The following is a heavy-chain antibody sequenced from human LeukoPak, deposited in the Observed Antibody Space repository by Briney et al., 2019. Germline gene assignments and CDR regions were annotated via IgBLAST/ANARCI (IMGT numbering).Heavy chain of an antibody. V-gene: IGHV3-15*07. Sequence: GGSLRLSCAASGFTFSNAWMSWVRQAPGKGLEWVGRIKSKTDGGTTDYAAPVKGRFTISRDDSKNTLYLQMNSLKTEDTAVYYCTTDPTGYHYDSSGDYWGQGTLVTVSS. CDR2: IKSKTDGGTT. D-gene: IGHD3-22*01. CDR1: GFTFSNAW. J-gene: IGHJ4*02. CDR3: TTDPTGYHYDSSGDY.